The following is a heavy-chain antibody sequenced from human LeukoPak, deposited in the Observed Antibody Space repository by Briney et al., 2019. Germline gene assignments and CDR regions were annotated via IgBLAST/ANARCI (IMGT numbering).Heavy chain of an antibody. D-gene: IGHD3-10*01. CDR3: AKDQSMVRGASFDY. J-gene: IGHJ4*02. CDR1: GFTFSSYA. V-gene: IGHV3-23*01. Sequence: GGSLRLSCAASGFTFSSYAMSWVRQAPGKGPEWVSAISGSGGSTYYADFVKGRFTISRDNSKNTLYLQMNSLRAEDTAVYYCAKDQSMVRGASFDYWGQGTLVTVSS. CDR2: ISGSGGST.